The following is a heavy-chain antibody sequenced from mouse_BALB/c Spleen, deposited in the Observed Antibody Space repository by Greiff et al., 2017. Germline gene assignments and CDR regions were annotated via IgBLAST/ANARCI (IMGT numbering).Heavy chain of an antibody. CDR2: IRNKANGYTT. J-gene: IGHJ4*01. Sequence: EVKLVESGGGLVQPGGSLRLSCATSGFTFTDYYMSWVRQPPGKALEWLGFIRNKANGYTTEYSASVKGRFTISRDNSQSIPYLQMNTLRAEDSATYYCARDMDYGSSFYAMDYWGQGTSVTVSS. CDR1: GFTFTDYY. D-gene: IGHD1-1*01. V-gene: IGHV7-3*02. CDR3: ARDMDYGSSFYAMDY.